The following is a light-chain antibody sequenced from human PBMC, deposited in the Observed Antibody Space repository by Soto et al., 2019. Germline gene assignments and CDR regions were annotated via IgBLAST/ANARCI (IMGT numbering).Light chain of an antibody. CDR2: AAS. V-gene: IGKV1-39*01. J-gene: IGKJ5*01. CDR1: QSISSY. Sequence: EIQMTQSPASLSASVGDRVTITCRASQSISSYLNWYQQKPGKAPKLLIYAASSLQSGVPSRFSGSGSGTDFTLTISSLHPEDFVNYYCQQSYSTRITFGQGTQLDIK. CDR3: QQSYSTRIT.